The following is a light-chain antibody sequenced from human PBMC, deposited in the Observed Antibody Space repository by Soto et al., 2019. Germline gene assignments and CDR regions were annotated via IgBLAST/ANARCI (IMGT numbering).Light chain of an antibody. CDR1: QSVSTY. Sequence: DIVLTQSPATLSLSPGDRATLSCRASQSVSTYLAWYQQKPGQAPRLLIYDASTRAAGIPARFSGSGSGTEFSLTITSLEPEDFAVYYCHQRSDWPSTFGGGTKVEI. CDR2: DAS. CDR3: HQRSDWPST. V-gene: IGKV3-11*01. J-gene: IGKJ4*01.